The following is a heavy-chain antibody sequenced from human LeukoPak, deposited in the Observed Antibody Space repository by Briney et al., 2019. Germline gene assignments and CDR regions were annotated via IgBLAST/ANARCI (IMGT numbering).Heavy chain of an antibody. CDR2: IIPIFGTA. J-gene: IGHJ6*03. CDR1: GGTFSSYA. V-gene: IGHV1-69*13. D-gene: IGHD2-2*01. CDR3: ARDYCSSTSCYRGYYYMDV. Sequence: GASVKVSCKASGGTFSSYAISWVRQAPGQGLEWMGGIIPIFGTANYAQKFQDRVTITADESTSTAYMELSSLRSEDTAVYYCARDYCSSTSCYRGYYYMDVWGKGTTVTISS.